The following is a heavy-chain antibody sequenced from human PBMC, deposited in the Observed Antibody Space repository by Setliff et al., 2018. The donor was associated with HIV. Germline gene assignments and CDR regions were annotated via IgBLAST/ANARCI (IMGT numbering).Heavy chain of an antibody. J-gene: IGHJ4*02. Sequence: NPSETLSLTCAVYGGSFSGHYWTWIRQPPGKGLEWIGEINHSGLSNFNPSLKSRLSIPVDTPKNQFSLKLTSVTATDTAVYYCARGGGFWSGQLDYWGQGTLVTVS. D-gene: IGHD3-3*01. CDR1: GGSFSGHY. CDR3: ARGGGFWSGQLDY. V-gene: IGHV4-34*01. CDR2: INHSGLS.